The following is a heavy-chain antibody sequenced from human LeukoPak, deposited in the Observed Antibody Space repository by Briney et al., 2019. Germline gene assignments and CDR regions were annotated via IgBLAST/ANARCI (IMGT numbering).Heavy chain of an antibody. D-gene: IGHD5-24*01. CDR2: ISSNGGST. Sequence: QPGGSLRLSCAASGFTFSSYAMHWVRQAPGKGLEYVSAISSNGGSTYHANSVKGRFTISRDNSKNTLYLQMGSLRAEDMAVYYCARVRDGYRRYFDYWGQGTLVTVSS. J-gene: IGHJ4*02. CDR1: GFTFSSYA. V-gene: IGHV3-64*01. CDR3: ARVRDGYRRYFDY.